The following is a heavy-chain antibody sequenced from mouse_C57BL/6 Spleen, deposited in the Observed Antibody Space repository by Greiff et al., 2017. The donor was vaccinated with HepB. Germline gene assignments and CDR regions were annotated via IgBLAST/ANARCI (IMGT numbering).Heavy chain of an antibody. CDR3: AKPKLGLAY. D-gene: IGHD4-1*01. V-gene: IGHV1-82*01. CDR2: IYPGDGDT. CDR1: GYAFSSSW. Sequence: QVQLQQSGPELVKPGASVKISCKASGYAFSSSWMNWVKQRPGKGLEWIGRIYPGDGDTNYNGKFKGKATLTADKSSSTAYMQLSSLTSEDSAVYFCAKPKLGLAYWGQGTLVTVSA. J-gene: IGHJ3*01.